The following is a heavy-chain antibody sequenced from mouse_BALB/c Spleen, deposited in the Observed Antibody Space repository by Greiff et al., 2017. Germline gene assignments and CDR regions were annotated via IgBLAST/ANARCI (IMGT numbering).Heavy chain of an antibody. CDR1: GFNIKDYY. CDR2: IDPENGNT. D-gene: IGHD4-1*01. CDR3: AANWDRFAY. J-gene: IGHJ3*01. Sequence: EVQLQESGAELVRPGALVKLSCKASGFNIKDYYMHWVKQRPEQGLEWIGWIDPENGNTIYDPKFQGKASITADTSSNTAYLQLSSLTSEDTAVYYCAANWDRFAYWGQGTLVTVSA. V-gene: IGHV14-1*02.